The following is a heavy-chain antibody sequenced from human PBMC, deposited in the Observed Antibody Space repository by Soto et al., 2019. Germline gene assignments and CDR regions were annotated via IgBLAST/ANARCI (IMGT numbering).Heavy chain of an antibody. D-gene: IGHD1-1*01. Sequence: PSETLSLTCTVSGASISGFYWSWIRKSAGKGLEWIGRTYATGTTDYNPSLKSRVMMSVDTSKKQFSLKLRFVTAADTAVYYCVRDGTKTLRDWFDPWGQGISVTVSS. CDR3: VRDGTKTLRDWFDP. CDR2: TYATGTT. J-gene: IGHJ5*02. V-gene: IGHV4-4*07. CDR1: GASISGFY.